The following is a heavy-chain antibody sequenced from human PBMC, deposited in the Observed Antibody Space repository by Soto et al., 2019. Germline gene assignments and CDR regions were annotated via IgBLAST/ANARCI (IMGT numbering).Heavy chain of an antibody. CDR2: IYPGDSDT. CDR1: GYSFTSYW. V-gene: IGHV5-51*01. Sequence: PGESLKISCKGSGYSFTSYWIGWVRQMPGKGLEWMGIIYPGDSDTRYSPSFQGQVTISADKSISTAYLQWSSLKASDTAMYYCARRVSAYYYGMDVWGQGTTVTVSS. CDR3: ARRVSAYYYGMDV. J-gene: IGHJ6*02. D-gene: IGHD6-13*01.